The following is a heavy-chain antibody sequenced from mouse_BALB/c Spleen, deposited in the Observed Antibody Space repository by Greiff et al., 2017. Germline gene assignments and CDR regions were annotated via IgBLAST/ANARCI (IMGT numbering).Heavy chain of an antibody. CDR2: ISSGGST. V-gene: IGHV5-6-5*01. CDR3: ARGDYYDYAWFAY. CDR1: GFTFSSYA. J-gene: IGHJ3*01. D-gene: IGHD2-4*01. Sequence: EVMLVESGGGLVKPGGSLKLSCAASGFTFSSYAMSWVRQTPEKRLEWVASISSGGSTYYPDSVKGRFTISRDNARNILYLQMSSLRSEDTAMYYCARGDYYDYAWFAYWGQGTLVTVSA.